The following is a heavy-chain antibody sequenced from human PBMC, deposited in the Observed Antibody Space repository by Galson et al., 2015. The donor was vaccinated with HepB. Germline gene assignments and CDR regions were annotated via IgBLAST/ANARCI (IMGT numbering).Heavy chain of an antibody. CDR1: GYTFTSYA. Sequence: SVKVSCKASGYTFTSYAMHWVRQAPRQRLEWMGWINAGNGNTKYSQKFQGRVTITRDTSASTAYMELSSLRSEDTAVYYCARGRSVGSGYYIDYWGQGTLVTVSS. CDR3: ARGRSVGSGYYIDY. J-gene: IGHJ4*02. D-gene: IGHD3-22*01. CDR2: INAGNGNT. V-gene: IGHV1-3*01.